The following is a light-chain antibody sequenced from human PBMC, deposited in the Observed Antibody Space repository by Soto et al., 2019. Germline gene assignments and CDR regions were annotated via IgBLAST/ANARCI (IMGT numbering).Light chain of an antibody. CDR3: QQYNNWPFT. J-gene: IGKJ3*01. Sequence: EIVMTQSPATLSVSPGERATLSCRASQSVSSNLAWYQQKPGLAPRLLIYGASTRATGIPARFSGSGSGTEFTLTISSLQSEYFAVYYCQQYNNWPFTFGPGTKVDIK. V-gene: IGKV3-15*01. CDR1: QSVSSN. CDR2: GAS.